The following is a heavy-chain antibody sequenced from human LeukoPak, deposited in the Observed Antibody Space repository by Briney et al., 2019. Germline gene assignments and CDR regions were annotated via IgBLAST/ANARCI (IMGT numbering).Heavy chain of an antibody. CDR2: IYTSGST. D-gene: IGHD3-3*01. CDR1: GGSISSGSYY. J-gene: IGHJ4*02. V-gene: IGHV4-61*02. CDR3: ARTQYDFWSGTYYFDY. Sequence: SQTLSLTCTVSGGSISSGSYYWSWIRQPAGKGLEWNGRIYTSGSTNYNPSLKSRVTISVDTSKNQFSLKLSSVTAADTAVYYCARTQYDFWSGTYYFDYWGQGTLVIVSS.